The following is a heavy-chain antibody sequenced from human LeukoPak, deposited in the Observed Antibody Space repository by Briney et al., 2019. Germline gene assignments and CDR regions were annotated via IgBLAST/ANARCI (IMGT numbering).Heavy chain of an antibody. CDR3: ARARIPLVRGVQNKNYGMDV. V-gene: IGHV4-31*03. D-gene: IGHD3-10*01. CDR1: ADSISSGGHY. CDR2: MRHSGST. J-gene: IGHJ6*02. Sequence: SETLSLTCTVSADSISSGGHYWSWIRQHPGKGLESIGFMRHSGSTSHNPSLKGRVAISADASKNQFSLRVNSVTAADTAVYYCARARIPLVRGVQNKNYGMDVWGQGTTVAVSS.